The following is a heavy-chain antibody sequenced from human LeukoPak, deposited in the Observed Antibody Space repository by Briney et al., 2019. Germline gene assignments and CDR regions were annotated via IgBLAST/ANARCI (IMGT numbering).Heavy chain of an antibody. D-gene: IGHD3-10*01. CDR3: AKDRLEFYGSARYYFDS. J-gene: IGHJ4*02. CDR2: IRHDGDGTNK. Sequence: PGGSLRLSCAASGFTFNTYGMHWVRQAPGKGLEWVAFIRHDGDGTNKYYADSVKGRFTISRDSSKDTLYLQMNSLRTEDTAVYFCAKDRLEFYGSARYYFDSWGQGSLVTVSS. V-gene: IGHV3-30*02. CDR1: GFTFNTYG.